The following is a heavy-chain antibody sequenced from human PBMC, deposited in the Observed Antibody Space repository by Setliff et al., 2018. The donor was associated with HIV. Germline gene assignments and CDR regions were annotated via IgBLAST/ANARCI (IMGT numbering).Heavy chain of an antibody. CDR1: GGSFSGYY. V-gene: IGHV4-34*01. CDR2: INHSGVT. J-gene: IGHJ4*02. Sequence: SETLSLTCAVYGGSFSGYYWSWIRQSPGRGLEWIGEINHSGVTYYNPSLKSRAAISADKSTNQFSLRLGSVTAADTAVYYCAIGGYCTATTCFRIFDHWGQGSRVTVSS. D-gene: IGHD2-8*02. CDR3: AIGGYCTATTCFRIFDH.